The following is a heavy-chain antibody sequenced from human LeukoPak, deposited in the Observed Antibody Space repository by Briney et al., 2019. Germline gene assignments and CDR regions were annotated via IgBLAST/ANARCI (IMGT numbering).Heavy chain of an antibody. V-gene: IGHV3-33*01. CDR1: GFTFSSYG. Sequence: GGSLRLSCAASGFTFSSYGMHWVRQAPGKGLEWVAVIWYDGSNKYYADSVKGRFTISRDNSKNTLYLQMNSLRAEDTAVYYCASSDSSGYYGYYFDYWGQGTLVTVSS. CDR2: IWYDGSNK. CDR3: ASSDSSGYYGYYFDY. J-gene: IGHJ4*02. D-gene: IGHD3-22*01.